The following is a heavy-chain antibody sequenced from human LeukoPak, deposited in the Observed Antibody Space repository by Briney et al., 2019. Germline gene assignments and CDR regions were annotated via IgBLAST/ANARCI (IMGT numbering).Heavy chain of an antibody. CDR3: ARGLAVVSPFDF. J-gene: IGHJ4*02. D-gene: IGHD3-22*01. Sequence: ASVKVSCKASGYTFTDYYMHWVRQAPGQGLKWMGWINPNSGGTNYAQKFQGRVTMTRDTSISTANMELSRLTSDDTAVYYCARGLAVVSPFDFWGQGTLVTVSS. V-gene: IGHV1-2*02. CDR2: INPNSGGT. CDR1: GYTFTDYY.